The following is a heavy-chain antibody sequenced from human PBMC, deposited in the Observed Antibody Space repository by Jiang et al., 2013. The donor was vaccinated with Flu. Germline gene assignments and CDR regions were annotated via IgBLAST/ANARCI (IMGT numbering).Heavy chain of an antibody. CDR2: IKSQGDGGTT. CDR3: ATRPPPYGDSCFDF. V-gene: IGHV3-15*01. D-gene: IGHD4-17*01. J-gene: IGHJ4*02. CDR1: GFTFNNAW. Sequence: GGSLRLSCAVSGFTFNNAWMTWVRQAPGEGLELVGRIKSQGDGGTTLYGAPVKGRFTISRDDLKNMVYLQMNSLKTEDTAVYYCATRPPPYGDSCFDFWGPGTLVTVSS.